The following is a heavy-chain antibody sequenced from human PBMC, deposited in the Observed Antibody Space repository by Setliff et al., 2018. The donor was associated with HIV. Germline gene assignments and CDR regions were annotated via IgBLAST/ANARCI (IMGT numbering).Heavy chain of an antibody. CDR1: GVSVGSGDYY. CDR3: ATRPRIAARPFDY. V-gene: IGHV4-31*03. J-gene: IGHJ4*02. D-gene: IGHD6-6*01. Sequence: SETLSLTCSVSGVSVGSGDYYWHWIRQHPEKALEWIGYIFHSGDTDYNPSLKSRISMSVDTSKNQFSLELTSLTAADTAVYYCATRPRIAARPFDYWGQGMLVTVSS. CDR2: IFHSGDT.